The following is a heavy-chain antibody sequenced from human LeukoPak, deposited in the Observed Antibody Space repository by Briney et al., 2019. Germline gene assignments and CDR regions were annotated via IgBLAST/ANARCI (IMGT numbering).Heavy chain of an antibody. CDR2: IYYSGST. CDR3: ARTSYYGSGSYPIDY. CDR1: GGSISSSSYY. V-gene: IGHV4-39*07. D-gene: IGHD3-10*01. Sequence: SETLSLTCTVSGGSISSSSYYWGWIRQPPGKGLEWIGSIYYSGSTYYNPSLKSRVTISVDTSKNQFSLKLSSVTAADTAVYYCARTSYYGSGSYPIDYWGQGTLVTVSS. J-gene: IGHJ4*02.